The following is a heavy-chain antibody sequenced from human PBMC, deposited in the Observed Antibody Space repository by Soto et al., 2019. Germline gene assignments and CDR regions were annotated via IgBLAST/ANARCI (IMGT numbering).Heavy chain of an antibody. CDR3: ARVPNRYNWNDDVSPRIHAFDI. Sequence: QVQLQESGPGLVKPSGTLSLTCAVSGGSISSSNWWSWVRQPPGKGLEWIGEIYHSGSTNYNPSLKSRVTISVDTSKIQFSLKLSSVTAADTAVYYCARVPNRYNWNDDVSPRIHAFDIWGQGTMVTVSS. CDR1: GGSISSSNW. J-gene: IGHJ3*02. V-gene: IGHV4-4*02. D-gene: IGHD1-20*01. CDR2: IYHSGST.